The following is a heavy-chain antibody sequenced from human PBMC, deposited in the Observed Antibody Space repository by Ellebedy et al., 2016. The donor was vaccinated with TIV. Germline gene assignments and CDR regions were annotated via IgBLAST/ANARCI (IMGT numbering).Heavy chain of an antibody. J-gene: IGHJ6*03. D-gene: IGHD3-10*01. Sequence: KVSCXGSGYSFTSYWIGWVRQMPGKGLEWMGIIYPGDSDTRYSPSFQGQVTISADKSISTAYLQWSSLKASDTAMYYCARAYGSGSYAVYYYYYYMDVWGKGTTVTVSS. CDR1: GYSFTSYW. CDR3: ARAYGSGSYAVYYYYYYMDV. V-gene: IGHV5-51*01. CDR2: IYPGDSDT.